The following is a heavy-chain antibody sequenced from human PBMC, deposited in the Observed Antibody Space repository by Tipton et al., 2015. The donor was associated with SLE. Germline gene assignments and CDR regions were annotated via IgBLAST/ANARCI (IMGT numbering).Heavy chain of an antibody. CDR1: GGSISSGSYY. CDR2: IYNTGST. Sequence: TLSLTCTVSGGSISSGSYYWSWLRQPAGKGLEWIGRIYNTGSTNYNSSLQSRVTISLDTSNNQFSLKLHSVTVADTAVYYCARGGLYETSAYSVGFDIWGQGTMVTVSP. D-gene: IGHD3-22*01. CDR3: ARGGLYETSAYSVGFDI. V-gene: IGHV4-61*02. J-gene: IGHJ3*02.